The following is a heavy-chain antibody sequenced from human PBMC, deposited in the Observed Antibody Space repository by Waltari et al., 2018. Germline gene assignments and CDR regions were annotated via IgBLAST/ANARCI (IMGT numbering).Heavy chain of an antibody. D-gene: IGHD2-2*01. CDR1: GDSIRGKYW. J-gene: IGHJ4*02. CDR2: VHHSGKT. CDR3: AGDRAIGLFFDY. Sequence: QVQLQESGQGLVKPSGTLSLTCAVSGDSIRGKYWWSWVRQSPEKGLEWIGQVHHSGKTHYNPSLQSRVTISVDKPKNQFSLNLNSVTAADTAVYYCAGDRAIGLFFDYWGRGTLVTVSS. V-gene: IGHV4-4*02.